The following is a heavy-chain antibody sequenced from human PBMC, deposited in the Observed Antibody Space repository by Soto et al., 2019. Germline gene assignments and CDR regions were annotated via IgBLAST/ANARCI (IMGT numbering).Heavy chain of an antibody. CDR2: IDSYGSST. J-gene: IGHJ4*02. CDR1: GFTFSSYW. Sequence: EVQLVESGGGLVQPGGSLRLSCVASGFTFSSYWMHWVRQVPGKEPVWVSFIDSYGSSTKYADSVRGRFTISRDNAKNTLYLLMNSLRGEDTAVYYCVRGLGNSVHWGQGTLVTVSS. V-gene: IGHV3-74*03. CDR3: VRGLGNSVH.